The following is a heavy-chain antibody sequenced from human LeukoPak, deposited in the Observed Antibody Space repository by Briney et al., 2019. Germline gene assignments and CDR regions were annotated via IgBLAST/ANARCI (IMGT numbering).Heavy chain of an antibody. D-gene: IGHD6-13*01. J-gene: IGHJ5*02. CDR3: AKSSSSWYDRWFDP. Sequence: PGRSLRLSCAASGFTFSSYAMSWVRQAPGKGLEWVSAISGSGGSTYYADSVKGRFTISRDNSKNTLYLQMNSLRAEDTAVYYCAKSSSSWYDRWFDPWGQGTLVTVSS. V-gene: IGHV3-23*01. CDR1: GFTFSSYA. CDR2: ISGSGGST.